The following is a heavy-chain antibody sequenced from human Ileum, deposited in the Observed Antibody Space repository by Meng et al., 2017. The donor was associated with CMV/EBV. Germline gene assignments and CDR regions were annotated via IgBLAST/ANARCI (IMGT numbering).Heavy chain of an antibody. V-gene: IGHV3-15*01. Sequence: EVQRAGSGGGLGKRGGSLRRSCAASGFTFSSAWMNLVRQAPGKGLEWVGRIKSKSDGETVDYAAPVKGRFTISRDDSINTLYLQMHSLKTEDTALFYCTTGYSSAWHDHYWGQGTLVTVSS. J-gene: IGHJ4*02. D-gene: IGHD1-26*01. CDR2: IKSKSDGETV. CDR1: GFTFSSAW. CDR3: TTGYSSAWHDHY.